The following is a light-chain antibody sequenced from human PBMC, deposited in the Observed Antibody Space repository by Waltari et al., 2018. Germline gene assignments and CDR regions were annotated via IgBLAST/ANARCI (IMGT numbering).Light chain of an antibody. CDR1: ELGDKF. J-gene: IGLJ2*01. CDR2: QDN. CDR3: QAWDSSTLV. V-gene: IGLV3-1*01. Sequence: SYELTQPPSVSVSPGQTASITCSGNELGDKFTCWYQQRPGQSPVLVIYQDNKRPSGISGRFSGSNAGNTATLTVTGTQATDEADYYCQAWDSSTLVFGGGTKLIVL.